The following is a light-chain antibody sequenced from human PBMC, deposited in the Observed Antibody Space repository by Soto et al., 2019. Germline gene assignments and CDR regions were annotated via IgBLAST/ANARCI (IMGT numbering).Light chain of an antibody. V-gene: IGKV3-20*01. CDR1: QIVSSGY. CDR2: GAS. J-gene: IGKJ1*01. Sequence: EFVLTQSPGTLSLSPGERATLSCRASQIVSSGYLAWYQQKPGQAPRLLIYGASSRATDIPDRFSGSGSRTEFTLTITGLEPEDIGVYFCHQYGSPLWTFGQGTKVDIK. CDR3: HQYGSPLWT.